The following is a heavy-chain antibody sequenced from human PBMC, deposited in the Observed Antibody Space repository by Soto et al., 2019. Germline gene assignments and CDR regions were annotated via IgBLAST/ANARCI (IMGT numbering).Heavy chain of an antibody. V-gene: IGHV3-21*01. CDR1: GFTFSSYS. CDR2: IRSSSSYI. CDR3: ARSRRVVAATPSWFDP. J-gene: IGHJ5*02. Sequence: GGSLRLSCAASGFTFSSYSMNWVRQAPWKGLEWVSSIRSSSSYIYYADSVKGRFTISRDNAKNSLYLQMNSLRAEDTAVYYCARSRRVVAATPSWFDPWGQGTLVTVSS. D-gene: IGHD2-15*01.